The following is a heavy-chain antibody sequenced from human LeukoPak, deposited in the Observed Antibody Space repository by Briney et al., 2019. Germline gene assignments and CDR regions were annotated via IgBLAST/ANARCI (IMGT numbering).Heavy chain of an antibody. CDR2: ISDDGSNK. J-gene: IGHJ4*02. CDR3: AKDRYSSGWYSDFDY. V-gene: IGHV3-30*18. CDR1: GFTFSNYG. D-gene: IGHD6-19*01. Sequence: GRSLRLSCAASGFTFSNYGMHWVRQAPGKGLEWVAVISDDGSNKYYGDSVKGRFTISRDNSKNTVYLQMNSLRAEDTAVYYCAKDRYSSGWYSDFDYWGQGTLVTVSS.